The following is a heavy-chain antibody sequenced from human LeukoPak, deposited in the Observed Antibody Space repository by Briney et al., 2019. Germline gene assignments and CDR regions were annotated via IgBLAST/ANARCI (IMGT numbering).Heavy chain of an antibody. CDR3: ARAAKGYSSSWYFDY. D-gene: IGHD6-13*01. CDR1: GYTFTSYG. J-gene: IGHJ4*02. Sequence: ASVKVSCKASGYTFTSYGISWVRLAPGQGLEWMGWISAYNGNTNYAQKLQGRVTMTTDTSTSTAYMELRSLRSDDTAVYYCARAAKGYSSSWYFDYWGQGTLVTVSS. CDR2: ISAYNGNT. V-gene: IGHV1-18*01.